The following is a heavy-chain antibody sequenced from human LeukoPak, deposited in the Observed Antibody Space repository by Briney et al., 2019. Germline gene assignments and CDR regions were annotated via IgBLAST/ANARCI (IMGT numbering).Heavy chain of an antibody. CDR3: ARDGTYYDFWSGYYPLDY. CDR2: ISSSSSYI. V-gene: IGHV3-21*01. Sequence: GGSLRLSCAASGFTFSSYSMNWVRQAPGKGLEWVSSISSSSSYIYYADSVKGRFTISRDNAKNSLYLQMNSLRAEGTAVYYCARDGTYYDFWSGYYPLDYWGQGTLVTVSS. CDR1: GFTFSSYS. J-gene: IGHJ4*02. D-gene: IGHD3-3*01.